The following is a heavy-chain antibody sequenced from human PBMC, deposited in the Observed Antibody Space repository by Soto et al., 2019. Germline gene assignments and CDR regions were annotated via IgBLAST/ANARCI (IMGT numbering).Heavy chain of an antibody. CDR1: GFTFSYYE. CDR2: ISSSTSTI. V-gene: IGHV3-48*03. Sequence: GGSLRLSCAASGFTFSYYEMNWVRQAPGKGLEWVAYISSSTSTIYYADSVKGRFTISRHNAKNSLYLQMNNLRAEDTGVYYCARGQGSYYSPPRSHDYWGQGTMVTVYS. CDR3: ARGQGSYYSPPRSHDY. D-gene: IGHD3-10*01. J-gene: IGHJ4*02.